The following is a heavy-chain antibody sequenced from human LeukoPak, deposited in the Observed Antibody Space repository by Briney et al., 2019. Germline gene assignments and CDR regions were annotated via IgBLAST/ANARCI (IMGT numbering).Heavy chain of an antibody. CDR1: GYTFTGYY. D-gene: IGHD5-24*01. V-gene: IGHV1-2*02. Sequence: ASVKVSCKASGYTFTGYYMHWVRQAPGQGLEWMGWINPNSGGTNYAQKFQGRVTMTRDTSISTAYMELSRLRSDDTAVYYCARARLTRDGYKHDAFDIRGQGTMVTVSS. CDR2: INPNSGGT. J-gene: IGHJ3*02. CDR3: ARARLTRDGYKHDAFDI.